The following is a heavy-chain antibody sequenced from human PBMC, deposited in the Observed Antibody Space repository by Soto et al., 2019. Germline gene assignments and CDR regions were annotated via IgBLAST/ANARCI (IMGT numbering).Heavy chain of an antibody. Sequence: QVQLVESGGGVVQPGSSLRLSCAVSGFTVSTYGMHWVRQAPGKGLEWVAVISRDGGTKYYADSVKGRFTISRDNSRNTLFLEMNSLRSDDMAVYYCTGEVASGYWGQGTPVTVSS. CDR3: TGEVASGY. J-gene: IGHJ4*02. CDR1: GFTVSTYG. V-gene: IGHV3-30*03. D-gene: IGHD2-8*02. CDR2: ISRDGGTK.